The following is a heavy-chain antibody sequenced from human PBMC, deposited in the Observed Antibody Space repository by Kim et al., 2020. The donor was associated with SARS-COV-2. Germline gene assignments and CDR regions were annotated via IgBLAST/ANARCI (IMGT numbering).Heavy chain of an antibody. Sequence: GGSLRLSCAASGFTFSSYGMHWVRQAPGKGLEWVAVIWYDGSNKYYADSVKGRFTISRDNSKNTLYLQMNSLRAEDTAVYYCARGVAVTIFGVANDAFDIWGQGTMVTVSS. V-gene: IGHV3-33*01. CDR1: GFTFSSYG. D-gene: IGHD3-3*01. J-gene: IGHJ3*02. CDR3: ARGVAVTIFGVANDAFDI. CDR2: IWYDGSNK.